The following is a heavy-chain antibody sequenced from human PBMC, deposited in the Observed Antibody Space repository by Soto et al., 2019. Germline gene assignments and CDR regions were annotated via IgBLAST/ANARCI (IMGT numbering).Heavy chain of an antibody. CDR2: INPKSGGT. CDR1: GYSFTDYH. Sequence: ASVKVSCKASGYSFTDYHIHWVRQAPGQGLEWLGRINPKSGGTSTAQKFQGWVTMTTDTSISTASMELTRLTSDDTAIYYCARGDSTDCSNGVCSFYYNHDMDVWGQGTTVTAP. D-gene: IGHD2-8*01. V-gene: IGHV1-2*04. CDR3: ARGDSTDCSNGVCSFYYNHDMDV. J-gene: IGHJ6*02.